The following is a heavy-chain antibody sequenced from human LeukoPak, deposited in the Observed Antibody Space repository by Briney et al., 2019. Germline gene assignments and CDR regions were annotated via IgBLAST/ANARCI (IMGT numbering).Heavy chain of an antibody. Sequence: GGSLRLSCAASGFTFSSYSMNWVRQAPGKGLEWVSSISSRSSYIYYADSVKGRFTISRDNAKNSLYLQMNSLRAEDTAVYYCARSRDGYNPKYFDYWGQGTLVTVSS. CDR3: ARSRDGYNPKYFDY. V-gene: IGHV3-21*01. D-gene: IGHD5-24*01. CDR2: ISSRSSYI. CDR1: GFTFSSYS. J-gene: IGHJ4*02.